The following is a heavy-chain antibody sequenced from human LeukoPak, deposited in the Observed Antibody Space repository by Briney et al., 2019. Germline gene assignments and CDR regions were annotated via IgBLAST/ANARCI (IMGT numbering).Heavy chain of an antibody. J-gene: IGHJ6*03. Sequence: RASVKVSCEASGYTFTSYDINWVRQATGQGLEWMGWMNPNSGNTGYAQKFQGRVTITRNTSISTAYMELSSLRSEDTAVYYCAIRGYSGYGQYYYYYYYMDVWGKGTTVTVSS. D-gene: IGHD5-12*01. CDR2: MNPNSGNT. CDR1: GYTFTSYD. V-gene: IGHV1-8*03. CDR3: AIRGYSGYGQYYYYYYYMDV.